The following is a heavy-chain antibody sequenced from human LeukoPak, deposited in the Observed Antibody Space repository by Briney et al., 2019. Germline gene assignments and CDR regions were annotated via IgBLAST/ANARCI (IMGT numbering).Heavy chain of an antibody. V-gene: IGHV4-39*02. J-gene: IGHJ4*02. CDR1: GGSISCGDYY. CDR2: IYYSGST. CDR3: ARDYYDSSGYYNY. Sequence: SETLSLTCTVSGGSISCGDYYWSWIRQPPGKGLEWIGSIYYSGSTYYNPSLKSRVTISVDTSKNQFSLKLSSVTAADTAVYYCARDYYDSSGYYNYWGQGTLVTVSS. D-gene: IGHD3-22*01.